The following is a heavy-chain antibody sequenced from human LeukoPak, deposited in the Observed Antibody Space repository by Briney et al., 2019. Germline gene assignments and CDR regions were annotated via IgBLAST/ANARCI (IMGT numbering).Heavy chain of an antibody. CDR1: GGSISSGDNY. V-gene: IGHV4-30-4*08. Sequence: SETLSLTCTVSGGSISSGDNYWSWIRHPPGKGLEWIGYIYYSGSTYYNPSLKSRVTISVDTSKNQFSLKLSSVTATYAAAYYWARYHDTIFEGLQVFDPWGQGTLVTVSS. CDR2: IYYSGST. CDR3: ARYHDTIFEGLQVFDP. D-gene: IGHD3-9*01. J-gene: IGHJ5*02.